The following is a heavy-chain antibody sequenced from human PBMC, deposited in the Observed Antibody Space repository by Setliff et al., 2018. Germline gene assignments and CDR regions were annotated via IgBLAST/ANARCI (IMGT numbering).Heavy chain of an antibody. CDR3: AREGVDSRSGYYYYYYYMDV. Sequence: SVKVSCKASGGTFSSYTISWVRQAPGQGLEWMGGIIPIFGTANYAQNFQGRVTITTDESTSTAYMELTSLRSEDTAVYYCAREGVDSRSGYYYYYYYMDVWGKGTTVTVSS. CDR2: IIPIFGTA. V-gene: IGHV1-69*05. J-gene: IGHJ6*03. CDR1: GGTFSSYT. D-gene: IGHD6-6*01.